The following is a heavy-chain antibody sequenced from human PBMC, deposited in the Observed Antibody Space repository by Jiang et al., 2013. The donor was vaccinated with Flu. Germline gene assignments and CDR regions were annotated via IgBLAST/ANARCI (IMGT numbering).Heavy chain of an antibody. J-gene: IGHJ2*01. D-gene: IGHD4-23*01. CDR1: GDSIRTGDYY. CDR2: IYYTGNL. Sequence: GSGLVKPSQTLSLSCIVSGDSIRTGDYYWSWIRQSPGKGLEWIGYIYYTGNLFYNPSHKSRVTISLDTSKNQFSLKLTSVTAADTAVYYCARTPNSSSWFFDLWGRGTRVTVSS. CDR3: ARTPNSSSWFFDL. V-gene: IGHV4-30-4*01.